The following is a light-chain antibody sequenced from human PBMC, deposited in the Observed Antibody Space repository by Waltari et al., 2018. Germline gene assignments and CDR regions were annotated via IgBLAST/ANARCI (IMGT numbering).Light chain of an antibody. V-gene: IGLV3-21*04. CDR3: QVWHPDIDPGV. Sequence: SYVLTQPPSVSVAPGETARITCGGDNIGSYSVHWYQQKPRQAPVLVIFYDSDRPSGFPALFSGSNAGNTATLTITSVEAGDEARYYCQVWHPDIDPGVFGTGTEVTVL. CDR2: YDS. J-gene: IGLJ1*01. CDR1: NIGSYS.